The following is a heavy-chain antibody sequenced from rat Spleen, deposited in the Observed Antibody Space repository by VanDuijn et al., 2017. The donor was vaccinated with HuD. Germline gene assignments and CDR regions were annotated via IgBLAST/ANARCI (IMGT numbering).Heavy chain of an antibody. V-gene: IGHV2-30*01. CDR1: GFSLTTYN. J-gene: IGHJ2*01. CDR3: ARLRYGYNSYFDY. Sequence: QVQLKESGPGLVQPSQTLSLTCTVSGFSLTTYNVHWIRQPTGKGLEWMGMIWTGGSTDYNSALKSRLSISRDTSKNQIFLEMNSLQPEDTGTYYCARLRYGYNSYFDYWGQGVLVTVSS. CDR2: IWTGGST. D-gene: IGHD1-9*01.